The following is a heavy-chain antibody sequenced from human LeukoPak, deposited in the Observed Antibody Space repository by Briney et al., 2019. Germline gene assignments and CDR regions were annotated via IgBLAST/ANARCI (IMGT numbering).Heavy chain of an antibody. J-gene: IGHJ5*02. D-gene: IGHD2/OR15-2a*01. V-gene: IGHV4-39*07. CDR1: GGSVSSGSYY. Sequence: PSETLSLTCTVSGGSVSSGSYYWSWVRQPPGKGLEWIGEIYHSGSTNYNPSLKSRVTISVDKSKSQFSLKLSSVTAADTAVYYCARVSSPRPANRPLDPWGQGTLVTVSS. CDR3: ARVSSPRPANRPLDP. CDR2: IYHSGST.